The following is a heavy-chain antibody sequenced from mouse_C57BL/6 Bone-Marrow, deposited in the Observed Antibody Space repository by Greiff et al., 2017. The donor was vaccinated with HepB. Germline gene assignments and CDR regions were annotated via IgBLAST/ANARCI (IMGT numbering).Heavy chain of an antibody. J-gene: IGHJ4*01. CDR3: ARGYYGSSPYYYAMDY. CDR1: GFTFSDYY. CDR2: ISNGGGST. Sequence: VQLKESGGGLVQPGGSLKLSCAASGFTFSDYYMYWVRQTPEKRLEWVAYISNGGGSTYYPDTVKGRFTISRDNAKNTLYLQMSRLKSEDTAMYYCARGYYGSSPYYYAMDYWGQGTSVTVSS. D-gene: IGHD1-1*01. V-gene: IGHV5-12*01.